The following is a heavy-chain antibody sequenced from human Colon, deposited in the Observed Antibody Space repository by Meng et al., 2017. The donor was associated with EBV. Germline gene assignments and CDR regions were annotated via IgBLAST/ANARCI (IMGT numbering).Heavy chain of an antibody. CDR3: ARRKAAAGPLDY. D-gene: IGHD6-13*01. CDR2: IFWDDDK. V-gene: IGHV2-5*02. CDR1: GFSLSTTGVG. J-gene: IGHJ4*02. Sequence: QITLKESGPTLVKPXQTLTLTCTFSGFSLSTTGVGVAWIRQPPGKALEWLALIFWDDDKHYSPSLKSRVTVTKDTSKRQVVLTVTNMDPMDTATYYCARRKAAAGPLDYWGQGTLVNVSS.